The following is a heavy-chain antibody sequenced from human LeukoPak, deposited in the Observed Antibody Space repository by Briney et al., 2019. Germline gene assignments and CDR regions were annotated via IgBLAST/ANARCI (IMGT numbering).Heavy chain of an antibody. CDR1: GYTFTRYG. CDR3: ARDFFHGHCAGLSCFLLDY. J-gene: IGHJ4*02. V-gene: IGHV1-18*01. CDR2: ISANNGDT. D-gene: IGHD2-15*01. Sequence: VASVKVSCKASGYTFTRYGISWVRQAPGQGLEWMGWISANNGDTNSAQKFQGRVTMTTDTSTSTAYMELRSPRSDDTAVYYCARDFFHGHCAGLSCFLLDYWGQGSLVTVSS.